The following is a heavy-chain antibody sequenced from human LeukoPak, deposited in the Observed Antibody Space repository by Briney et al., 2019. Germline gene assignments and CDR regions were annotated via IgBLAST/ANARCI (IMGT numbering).Heavy chain of an antibody. Sequence: ASVKVSCRASGYTFTGYYMHWVRQAPGQGLEWMGIINPSGGSTSYAQKFQGRVTMTRDTSTSTVYMELSSLRSEDTAVYYCASPSGYSGYDSYYGMDVWGQGTTVTVSS. CDR3: ASPSGYSGYDSYYGMDV. J-gene: IGHJ6*02. CDR1: GYTFTGYY. D-gene: IGHD5-12*01. V-gene: IGHV1-46*01. CDR2: INPSGGST.